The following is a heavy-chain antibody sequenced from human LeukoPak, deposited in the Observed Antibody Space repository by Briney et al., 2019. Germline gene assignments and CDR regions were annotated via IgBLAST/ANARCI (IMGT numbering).Heavy chain of an antibody. Sequence: PGGSLRLSCAASGFTFDDYAMHWVRQAPGKGLEWVSGISWNSGSIGYADSVKGRFTISRDNAKNSLYLQMNSLRAEDTALYYCAKDMDYGGNSDGMDVWGQGTTVTVSS. V-gene: IGHV3-9*01. CDR3: AKDMDYGGNSDGMDV. J-gene: IGHJ6*02. D-gene: IGHD4-23*01. CDR1: GFTFDDYA. CDR2: ISWNSGSI.